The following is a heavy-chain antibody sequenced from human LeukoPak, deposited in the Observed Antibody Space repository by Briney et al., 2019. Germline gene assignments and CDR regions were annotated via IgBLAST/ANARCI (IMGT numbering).Heavy chain of an antibody. J-gene: IGHJ4*02. CDR2: TSGSGGST. Sequence: PGGSLRLSCAASGFTFSNYAMAWVRQAPGKGLEWVSTTSGSGGSTHYADSVKGRVTISRDNSKNTLYLQIYSLRAEDTAIYYCAKGSKGTYDYWGQGTLVTVSS. V-gene: IGHV3-23*01. CDR3: AKGSKGTYDY. CDR1: GFTFSNYA.